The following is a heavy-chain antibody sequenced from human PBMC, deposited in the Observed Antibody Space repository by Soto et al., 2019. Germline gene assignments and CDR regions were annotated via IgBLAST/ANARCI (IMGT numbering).Heavy chain of an antibody. CDR1: GDSITSNY. CDR2: FHYSVST. D-gene: IGHD4-17*01. J-gene: IGHJ5*02. Sequence: SETLSLTCTVSGDSITSNYWSWIRQSPGQGLEWIGYFHYSVSTYYNPSLKSRGTISVDMAKNQFFLKLNSVTAADTAVYYCARLVYGDSGPDPWGQGTLVTVSS. CDR3: ARLVYGDSGPDP. V-gene: IGHV4-59*08.